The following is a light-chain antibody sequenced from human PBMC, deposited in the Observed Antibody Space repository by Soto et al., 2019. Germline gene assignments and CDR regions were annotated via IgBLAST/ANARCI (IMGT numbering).Light chain of an antibody. CDR2: SAS. CDR1: QSVSGDY. Sequence: EIALTQSPGTLSLSPGERATRSCGASQSVSGDYLAWYQQKPGQAPRLLIYSASLKPAGIPDRFSGSGSATDFTLTISRLEPEDFALFYCHQYGSSPITFGQGTRLEI. V-gene: IGKV3-20*01. CDR3: HQYGSSPIT. J-gene: IGKJ5*01.